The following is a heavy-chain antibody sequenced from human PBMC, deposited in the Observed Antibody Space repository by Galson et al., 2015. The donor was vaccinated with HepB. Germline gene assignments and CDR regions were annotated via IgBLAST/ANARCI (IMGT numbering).Heavy chain of an antibody. D-gene: IGHD3-3*01. Sequence: SLRLSCAASGFTFSSYSMNWVRQAPGKGLEWVSYISSSSSTIYYADSVKGRFTISRDNAKDSLYLQMNSLRDEDTAVYYCARATYYEFGPLDYWGQGTLVTVS. V-gene: IGHV3-48*02. J-gene: IGHJ4*02. CDR3: ARATYYEFGPLDY. CDR1: GFTFSSYS. CDR2: ISSSSSTI.